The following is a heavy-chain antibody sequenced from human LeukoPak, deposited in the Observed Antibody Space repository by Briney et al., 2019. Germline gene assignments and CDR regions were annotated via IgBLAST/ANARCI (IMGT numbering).Heavy chain of an antibody. V-gene: IGHV4-59*01. Sequence: ASETLSLTCTVSGGSISSYYWSWIRQPPGKGLEWIGYIYYSGSTNYNPSLKSRVTISVDTSKNQFSLKLSSVTAADTAVYYCARFTSGWYRQTDWGQGTLVTVSS. CDR3: ARFTSGWYRQTD. CDR1: GGSISSYY. CDR2: IYYSGST. D-gene: IGHD6-19*01. J-gene: IGHJ4*02.